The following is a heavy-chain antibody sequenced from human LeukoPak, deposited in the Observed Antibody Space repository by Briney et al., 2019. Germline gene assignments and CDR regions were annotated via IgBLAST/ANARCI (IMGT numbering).Heavy chain of an antibody. D-gene: IGHD3-10*01. CDR3: ATTNVLLWFGELSKTAYFDY. Sequence: SETLSLTCTVSGGSISSYYWSWIRQPPGKGLEWIGEINHSGSTNYNPSLKSRVTISVDTSKNQFSLKLSSVTAADTAVYYCATTNVLLWFGELSKTAYFDYWGQGTLVTVSS. J-gene: IGHJ4*02. CDR2: INHSGST. CDR1: GGSISSYY. V-gene: IGHV4-34*01.